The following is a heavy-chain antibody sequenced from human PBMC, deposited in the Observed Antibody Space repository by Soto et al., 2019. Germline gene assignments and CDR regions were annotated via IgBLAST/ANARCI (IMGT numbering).Heavy chain of an antibody. J-gene: IGHJ1*01. CDR3: ARGLGGVQH. Sequence: SETLSLTCAVYGGSFSGYYCSWIRQPPGKGLEWIGELYDSGSINYNASLKSRVSISVDTSKNQSSLKLSSVTAADTAVYYCARGLGGVQHWGQGTLVTVSS. CDR2: LYDSGSI. CDR1: GGSFSGYY. V-gene: IGHV4-34*01.